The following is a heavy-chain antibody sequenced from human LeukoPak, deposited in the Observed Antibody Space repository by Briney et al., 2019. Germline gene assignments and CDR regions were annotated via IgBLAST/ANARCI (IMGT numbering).Heavy chain of an antibody. Sequence: PGGSLRLSCAASGLTFRNYWMSWVRQAPGKGLEWVANIKQDGSEKYYVDSVKGRFTISRDNAKNSLFLQMNRLRAEDTAVYFCAREGSQSASGTYPGNDWGQGTLVTVSS. CDR1: GLTFRNYW. CDR2: IKQDGSEK. D-gene: IGHD1-26*01. J-gene: IGHJ4*02. V-gene: IGHV3-7*01. CDR3: AREGSQSASGTYPGND.